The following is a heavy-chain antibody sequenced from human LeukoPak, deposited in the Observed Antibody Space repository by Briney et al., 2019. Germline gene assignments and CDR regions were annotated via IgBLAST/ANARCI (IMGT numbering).Heavy chain of an antibody. CDR1: GYTFTSYA. V-gene: IGHV1-3*01. J-gene: IGHJ4*02. CDR3: ARDWYYGSGSYSGDY. Sequence: ASVKVSCKASGYTFTSYAMHWVRQAPGQGLEWMGWINAANGNTKYSQRFQGRVTITRDTSASTVYMELSSLRSEDTALYYCARDWYYGSGSYSGDYWGQGTLVTVSS. CDR2: INAANGNT. D-gene: IGHD3-10*01.